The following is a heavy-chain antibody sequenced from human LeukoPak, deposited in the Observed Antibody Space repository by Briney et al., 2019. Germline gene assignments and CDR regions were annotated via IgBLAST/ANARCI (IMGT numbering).Heavy chain of an antibody. V-gene: IGHV3-11*04. J-gene: IGHJ3*02. CDR3: ARAYLRGYSYGYDAFDI. CDR2: ISSSGSTI. D-gene: IGHD5-18*01. CDR1: GFTFSDYY. Sequence: PGGSLRLSCAASGFTFSDYYMSWIRQAPGKGLEWVSYISSSGSTIYYADSVKGRFTISRDNAKNSLYLQMNSLRAEDTAVYYCARAYLRGYSYGYDAFDIWGQGTMVTVSS.